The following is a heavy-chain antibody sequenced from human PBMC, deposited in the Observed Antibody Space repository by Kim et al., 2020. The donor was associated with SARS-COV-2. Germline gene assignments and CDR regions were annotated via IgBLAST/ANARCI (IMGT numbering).Heavy chain of an antibody. D-gene: IGHD3-16*02. CDR3: THRIPDSYPYYFDY. V-gene: IGHV2-5*01. J-gene: IGHJ4*02. Sequence: YSPSLKSRLTITKDTSKNQVVLTMTNMDPVDTATYYCTHRIPDSYPYYFDYWGQGTLVTVSS.